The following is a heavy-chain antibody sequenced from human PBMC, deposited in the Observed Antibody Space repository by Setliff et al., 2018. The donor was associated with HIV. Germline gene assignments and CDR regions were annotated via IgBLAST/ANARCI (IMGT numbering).Heavy chain of an antibody. V-gene: IGHV4-61*09. D-gene: IGHD3-22*01. CDR1: GGSISSGSNY. CDR2: IYTSGST. Sequence: PSETLSLTCTVSGGSISSGSNYWSWIRQPAGKGLEWIGHIYTSGSTNYNPSPKSRVTISVDTSKNQFYLKLSSVTAADTAVYYCARILLYDSSAYFVNAFDIWGQGTVVTVSS. CDR3: ARILLYDSSAYFVNAFDI. J-gene: IGHJ3*02.